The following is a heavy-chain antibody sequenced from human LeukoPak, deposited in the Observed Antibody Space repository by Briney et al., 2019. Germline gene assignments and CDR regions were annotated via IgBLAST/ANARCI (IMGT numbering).Heavy chain of an antibody. D-gene: IGHD3-22*01. CDR2: IYYSGST. CDR3: ARGREDDSSGYYPLDY. Sequence: SETLSLTCTVSGGSFSSGSYYWSWIRQPPGKGLEWIGYIYYSGSTNYNPSLKSRVTISVDTSKNQFSLKLSSVTAADTAVYYCARGREDDSSGYYPLDYWGQGTLVTVSS. V-gene: IGHV4-61*01. J-gene: IGHJ4*02. CDR1: GGSFSSGSYY.